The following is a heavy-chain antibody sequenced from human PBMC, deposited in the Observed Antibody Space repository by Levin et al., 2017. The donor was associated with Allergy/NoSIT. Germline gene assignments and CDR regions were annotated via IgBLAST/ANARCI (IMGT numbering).Heavy chain of an antibody. Sequence: GGSLRLSCAASGFSFNNAYMSWVRQAPGKGLEWVGRIKKKSDGGTTDNAAPVKGRFVVSRDDSKNTLYLQMINLKSEDTAVYYCTTSLFTDDAFDIWGQGTMVTVSS. CDR3: TTSLFTDDAFDI. V-gene: IGHV3-15*01. CDR2: IKKKSDGGTT. CDR1: GFSFNNAY. J-gene: IGHJ3*02.